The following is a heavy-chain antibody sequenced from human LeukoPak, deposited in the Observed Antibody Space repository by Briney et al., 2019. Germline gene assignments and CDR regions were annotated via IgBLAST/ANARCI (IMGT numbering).Heavy chain of an antibody. CDR3: ARDPFTWYFDL. D-gene: IGHD3-10*01. Sequence: SETLSLTCTVSGGSINSYYWSWIRKPPGKGPEWIGYIYYSGSINYNPSLKSRVTTSVDTSKNQFSLKLSSVTAADTAVYYCARDPFTWYFDLWGRGTLVTVSS. J-gene: IGHJ2*01. CDR1: GGSINSYY. V-gene: IGHV4-59*01. CDR2: IYYSGSI.